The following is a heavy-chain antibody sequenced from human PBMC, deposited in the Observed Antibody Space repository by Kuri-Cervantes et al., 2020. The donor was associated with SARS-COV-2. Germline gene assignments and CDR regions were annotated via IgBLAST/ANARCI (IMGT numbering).Heavy chain of an antibody. V-gene: IGHV5-10-1*01. Sequence: KVSCKGSGYSFTSYRISWVRQMPGKGLEWMGRINPSDSYTNYSPSFQGNVTITADKSISTAYLQWSSLKASDTAIYYCAGTYSSSSPVYWGQGTRVTVSS. CDR1: GYSFTSYR. D-gene: IGHD6-6*01. CDR2: INPSDSYT. J-gene: IGHJ4*02. CDR3: AGTYSSSSPVY.